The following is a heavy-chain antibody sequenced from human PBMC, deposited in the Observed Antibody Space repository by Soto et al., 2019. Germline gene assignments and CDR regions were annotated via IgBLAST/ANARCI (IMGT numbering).Heavy chain of an antibody. J-gene: IGHJ6*03. CDR1: GGSISSGGYY. V-gene: IGHV4-31*03. CDR2: IYYSGST. CDR3: ARSPDIVVVPAARPSYYMDV. D-gene: IGHD2-2*01. Sequence: QVQLQESGPGLVKPSQTLSLTCTVSGGSISSGGYYWSWIRQHPGKGLAWIGYIYYSGSTYYNPSLKSRVTISVDTSKNQFSLKLSSVTAADTAVYYCARSPDIVVVPAARPSYYMDVWGKGTTGTVSS.